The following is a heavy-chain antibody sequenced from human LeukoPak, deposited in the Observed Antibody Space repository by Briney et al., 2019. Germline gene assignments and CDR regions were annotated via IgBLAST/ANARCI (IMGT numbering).Heavy chain of an antibody. V-gene: IGHV1-18*01. CDR1: GYTFASYG. J-gene: IGHJ3*02. D-gene: IGHD2/OR15-2a*01. CDR3: ARVPNQYCTSRCYYTAFDI. Sequence: ASVKVSCKASGYTFASYGISWVRQAPGQGLEWMGWISGFNGNTNHAQNLQDRVTMTTDTSTSTAYMELRSLRSDDTVVYFCARVPNQYCTSRCYYTAFDIWGQGTMVTVSS. CDR2: ISGFNGNT.